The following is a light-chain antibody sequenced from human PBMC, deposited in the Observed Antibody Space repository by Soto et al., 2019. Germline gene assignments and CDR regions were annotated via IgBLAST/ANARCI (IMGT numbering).Light chain of an antibody. V-gene: IGLV2-14*01. Sequence: QSVLTQPASVSGSPGQSITISCTGTSSDVGGYNYVSWFQQRPDKAPKLMIYDVSNRPSGVSSRFSGSKSGNTASLTISGLQADDEADYYCSSYTSSSTVVFGGGTKLTVL. CDR1: SSDVGGYNY. CDR2: DVS. CDR3: SSYTSSSTVV. J-gene: IGLJ2*01.